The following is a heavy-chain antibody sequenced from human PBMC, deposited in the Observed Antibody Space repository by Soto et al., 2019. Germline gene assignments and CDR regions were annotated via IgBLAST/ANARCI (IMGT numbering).Heavy chain of an antibody. CDR2: IDWDDDK. CDR1: GGSIGTYY. CDR3: ALDWSGQLARFDY. Sequence: TLSLTCTVSGGSIGTYYWSWIRQPPGKALEWLALIDWDDDKYYSTSLKTRLTISKDTSKNQVVLTMTNMDPVDTATYYCALDWSGQLARFDYWGQRTLVTVSS. V-gene: IGHV2-70*01. J-gene: IGHJ4*02. D-gene: IGHD3-9*01.